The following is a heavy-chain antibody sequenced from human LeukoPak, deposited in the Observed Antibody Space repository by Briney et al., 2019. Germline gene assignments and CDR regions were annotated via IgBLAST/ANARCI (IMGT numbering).Heavy chain of an antibody. V-gene: IGHV4-31*03. D-gene: IGHD3-10*01. CDR1: GGSISSGGYY. CDR2: IYYSGST. J-gene: IGHJ5*02. CDR3: ARSRPGTHPFDP. Sequence: PSETLSLTCTVSGGSISSGGYYWSWIRQHPGTGLEWIGYIYYSGSTYYNPSLKSRVTISVDTSQNQFSLKLSSVTAADTAVYYCARSRPGTHPFDPWGQGTLVTVSS.